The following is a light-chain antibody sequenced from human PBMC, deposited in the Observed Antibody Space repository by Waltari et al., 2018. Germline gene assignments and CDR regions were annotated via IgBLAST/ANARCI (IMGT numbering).Light chain of an antibody. V-gene: IGLV2-14*03. J-gene: IGLJ2*01. Sequence: QSALTQPASVSGSPGQSITISCTVSISDVGGYRFVSWYQQHPDKAPKLMIYDFTNRPSWVSSGFSGSKSGNTASLTISGLQAEDEADYYCSSYTSNSVLFGGGTKLTVL. CDR1: ISDVGGYRF. CDR3: SSYTSNSVL. CDR2: DFT.